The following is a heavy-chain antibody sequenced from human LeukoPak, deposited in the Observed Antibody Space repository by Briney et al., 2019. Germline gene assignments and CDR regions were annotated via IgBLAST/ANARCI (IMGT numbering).Heavy chain of an antibody. CDR1: GFTFSSYA. CDR2: ISYDGSNK. CDR3: ARGSVGGMVTAIRY. Sequence: PGRTLRLSCAASGFTFSSYAIHWVGQAPGPRLEGGAGISYDGSNKYYADSVNGRFTISRDNSKNTLYLQMNSLRAEDTAVYYCARGSVGGMVTAIRYWGQGTLVTVSS. J-gene: IGHJ4*02. D-gene: IGHD2-21*02. V-gene: IGHV3-30-3*01.